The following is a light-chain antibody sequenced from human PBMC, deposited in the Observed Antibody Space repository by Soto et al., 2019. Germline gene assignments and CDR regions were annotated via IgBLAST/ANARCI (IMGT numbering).Light chain of an antibody. J-gene: IGKJ2*01. V-gene: IGKV1-27*01. CDR2: AAS. CDR3: QKYNSAPKT. CDR1: QDISNY. Sequence: DIQMTQSPSSLSASVGDRGTITCRASQDISNYLAWYQQKPGEVPKLLIYAASTLQKGVQSRFSGSGSGTLFTLSINNLQPDDVATYYCQKYNSAPKTFGRGTRLEIK.